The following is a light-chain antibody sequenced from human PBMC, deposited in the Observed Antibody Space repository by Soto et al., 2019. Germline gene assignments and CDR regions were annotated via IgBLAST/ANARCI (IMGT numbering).Light chain of an antibody. CDR1: QSVASGF. J-gene: IGKJ2*01. CDR2: GVS. V-gene: IGKV3-20*01. Sequence: EIVLTQSPGTLSLSPGEGATLSCRASQSVASGFFAWYQHKPGQAPRLLMYGVSSRPTGISDRFSGSGSGIDFTLTFSRLEPEDFAVYYCQQYGTAPFTFGQGTKLEIK. CDR3: QQYGTAPFT.